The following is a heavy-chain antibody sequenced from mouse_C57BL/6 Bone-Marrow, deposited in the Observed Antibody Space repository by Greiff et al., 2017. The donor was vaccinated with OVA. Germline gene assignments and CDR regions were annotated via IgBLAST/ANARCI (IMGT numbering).Heavy chain of an antibody. CDR2: ISSGGSYT. Sequence: EVKLVESGGDLVKPGGSLKLSCAASGFTFSSYGMSWVRQTPDKRLEWVATISSGGSYTYYPDSVKGRFTISRDNAKNTLYLQMSSLKSEDTAMYYCARGGDAWFAYWGQGTLVTVSA. CDR1: GFTFSSYG. CDR3: ARGGDAWFAY. V-gene: IGHV5-6*01. D-gene: IGHD3-3*01. J-gene: IGHJ3*01.